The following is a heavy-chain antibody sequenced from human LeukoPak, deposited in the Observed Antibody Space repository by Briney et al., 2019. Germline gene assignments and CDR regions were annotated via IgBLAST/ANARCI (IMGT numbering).Heavy chain of an antibody. CDR2: ITYNGNT. CDR3: ARGDWNYGRTDN. Sequence: GASVKVSCKASGYTFTSYGVSWVRQAPGQGLEWMGWITYNGNTNYAQKLQGRVTMTTDTSTSTAYMDLRSLRSDDTAVYYCARGDWNYGRTDNWGQGTLVTVSS. D-gene: IGHD1-7*01. V-gene: IGHV1-18*01. CDR1: GYTFTSYG. J-gene: IGHJ4*02.